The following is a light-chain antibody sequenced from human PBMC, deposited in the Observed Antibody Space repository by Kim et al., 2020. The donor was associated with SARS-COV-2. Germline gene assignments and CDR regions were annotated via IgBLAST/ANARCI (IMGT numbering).Light chain of an antibody. J-gene: IGKJ1*01. CDR2: TAS. V-gene: IGKV1-5*03. Sequence: ASIGDRVTITCRASQGIGSWLAWYQQKPGKAPKVLIYTASSLESGVPSRFSGSGSGTEFTLTIGSLQPDDFATYYCQQYNSYPWTFGQGTKVDIK. CDR3: QQYNSYPWT. CDR1: QGIGSW.